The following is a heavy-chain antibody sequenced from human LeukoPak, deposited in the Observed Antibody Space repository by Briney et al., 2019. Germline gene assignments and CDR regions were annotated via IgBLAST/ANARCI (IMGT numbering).Heavy chain of an antibody. CDR1: GFTFSSYS. J-gene: IGHJ4*02. V-gene: IGHV3-21*01. CDR2: ISSSSSYI. D-gene: IGHD3-10*01. Sequence: GSLRLSCAASGFTFSSYSMNWVRQAPGKGLEWVSSISSSSSYIYYADSVKGRFTISRDNAKNSLYLQMNSLRAEDTAVYYCARSHRGDLDSVLLWFGELSQFDYWGQGTLVTVSS. CDR3: ARSHRGDLDSVLLWFGELSQFDY.